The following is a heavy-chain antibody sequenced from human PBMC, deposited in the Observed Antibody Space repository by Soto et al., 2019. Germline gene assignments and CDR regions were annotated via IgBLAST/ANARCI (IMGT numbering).Heavy chain of an antibody. CDR3: ASSSRRDYGMDV. CDR1: GGYVSSSHW. CDR2: TFNGGGT. J-gene: IGHJ6*02. Sequence: QVQLQESGPGLVKPSETLSLTCTVSGGYVSSSHWCSCVRQSPGTGLEWIWETFNGGGTNSNPYLKSRVTISIDNSRNQFSLRLTSVTAADTAVYYCASSSRRDYGMDVWGRGTTVTVSS. V-gene: IGHV4-4*02.